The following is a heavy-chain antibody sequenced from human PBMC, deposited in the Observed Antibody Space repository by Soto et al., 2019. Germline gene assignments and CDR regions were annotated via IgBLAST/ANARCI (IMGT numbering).Heavy chain of an antibody. CDR1: GGTFSSYA. CDR3: ASYCSSTSYPGGYFDY. D-gene: IGHD2-2*01. CDR2: IIPIFGTA. J-gene: IGHJ4*02. Sequence: GASVKVSCKASGGTFSSYAISWARQAPGQGLEWMGGIIPIFGTANYAQKFQGRVTITADESTSTAYMELSSLRSEDTAVFYCASYCSSTSYPGGYFDYWGQGTLVTVSS. V-gene: IGHV1-69*13.